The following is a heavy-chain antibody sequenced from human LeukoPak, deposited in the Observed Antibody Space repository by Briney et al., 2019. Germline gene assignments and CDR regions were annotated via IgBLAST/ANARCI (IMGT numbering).Heavy chain of an antibody. CDR1: GGSFSGYY. CDR2: INHSGST. Sequence: SETLSLTCAVYGGSFSGYYWSWIRQPPGKGLEWTGEINHSGSTNYNPSLKSRVTISVDTSKNQFSLKLSSVTAADTAVYYCARGEQQLGNNYWGQGTLVTVSS. V-gene: IGHV4-34*01. D-gene: IGHD6-13*01. J-gene: IGHJ4*02. CDR3: ARGEQQLGNNY.